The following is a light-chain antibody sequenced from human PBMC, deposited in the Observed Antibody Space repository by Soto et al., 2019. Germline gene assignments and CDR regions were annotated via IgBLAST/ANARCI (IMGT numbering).Light chain of an antibody. CDR3: QQYNSYSVT. CDR2: DAS. V-gene: IGKV1-5*01. J-gene: IGKJ5*01. Sequence: DIQMTQSPSTLSASVGDRVTITCRASQSISSWLAWYQQKPGKAPKLLIYDASSLESGVPSRFSGSGSGTEFTLTISSLGPDDFATYYCQQYNSYSVTFGQGTRLEIK. CDR1: QSISSW.